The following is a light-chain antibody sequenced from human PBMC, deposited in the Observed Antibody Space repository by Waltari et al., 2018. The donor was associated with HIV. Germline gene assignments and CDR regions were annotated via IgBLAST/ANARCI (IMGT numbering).Light chain of an antibody. V-gene: IGKV3-15*01. Sequence: EVVMTQSPATLLESPGKTANPSCRASRSVGSSLAWYQQKPGRGPRLLIYGAASRASDVPPTFSGSGAGTDFSLSISSLRSDDVGIYYCQQYSTWPLTFGRGTTVEIK. CDR3: QQYSTWPLT. J-gene: IGKJ1*01. CDR2: GAA. CDR1: RSVGSS.